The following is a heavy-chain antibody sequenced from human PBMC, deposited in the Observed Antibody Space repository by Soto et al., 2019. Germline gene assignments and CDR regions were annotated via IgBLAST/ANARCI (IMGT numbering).Heavy chain of an antibody. J-gene: IGHJ5*02. Sequence: PGGSLRLSCAASGFTFSSYSMNWVRQAPGKGLEWVSSISSSSSYIYYADSVKGRFTISRDNAKNSLYLQMNSLRAEDTAVYYCARDSLPRNYYDFWSGSPRGNWFDPWGQGTLVTVSS. CDR1: GFTFSSYS. V-gene: IGHV3-21*01. D-gene: IGHD3-3*01. CDR2: ISSSSSYI. CDR3: ARDSLPRNYYDFWSGSPRGNWFDP.